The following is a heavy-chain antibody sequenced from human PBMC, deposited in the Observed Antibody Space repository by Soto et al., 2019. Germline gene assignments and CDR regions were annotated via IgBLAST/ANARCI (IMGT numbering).Heavy chain of an antibody. D-gene: IGHD2-2*01. CDR3: ARDGAMRDYPYYYXYYGMDV. V-gene: IGHV3-23*01. J-gene: IGHJ6*02. CDR2: ISGSGGST. CDR1: GFTFSSYA. Sequence: GGSLRLSCAASGFTFSSYAMSWVRQAPGKGLEWVSVISGSGGSTYYADSVKGRFTISRDNAKNSLYLQMNSLRAEDTAVYYCARDGAMRDYPYYYXYYGMDVWGQGTTVTVSS.